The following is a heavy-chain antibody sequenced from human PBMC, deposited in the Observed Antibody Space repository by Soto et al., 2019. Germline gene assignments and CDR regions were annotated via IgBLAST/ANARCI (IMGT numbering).Heavy chain of an antibody. CDR2: IFSSGST. D-gene: IGHD2-21*02. V-gene: IGHV4-4*07. J-gene: IGHJ5*02. Sequence: XTLSIRCTVSGGSVTDYSWVWIRQPAGKGMEWIGRIFSSGSTNYNPYLKGRITMSLDTSKNKFSLKLNSSNATYPAVYLCARDQGVVVTADNWFDPWGQGTLGTVS. CDR3: ARDQGVVVTADNWFDP. CDR1: GGSVTDYS.